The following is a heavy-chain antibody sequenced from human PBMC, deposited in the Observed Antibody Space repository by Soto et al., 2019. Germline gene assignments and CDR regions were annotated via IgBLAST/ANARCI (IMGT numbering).Heavy chain of an antibody. V-gene: IGHV3-11*01. CDR2: IGSSGSPI. Sequence: QMQLVQSGGGLVKPGGSLRLSCAASGFSFSDYYMSWIRRAPGKGLEWGSYIGSSGSPIYFGDSVKGRFSIPRDNTNNSLYLQMNSLRPDDTAVYYCARGTYGMDVWGQGTKVIVSS. J-gene: IGHJ6*02. CDR3: ARGTYGMDV. D-gene: IGHD3-10*01. CDR1: GFSFSDYY.